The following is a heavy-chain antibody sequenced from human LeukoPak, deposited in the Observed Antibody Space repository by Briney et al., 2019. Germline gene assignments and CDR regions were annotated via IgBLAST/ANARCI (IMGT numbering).Heavy chain of an antibody. CDR3: ARAIPAYDAFDM. Sequence: SETLSLTCTVSGDSLSSGSYYWSWIRQPAGKGLEWIGRIYTSGSTNYNPSLKSRVTISVDTSKKQFSLKLNSVTAADTAVYYCARAIPAYDAFDMWGQGTMVTVSS. CDR1: GDSLSSGSYY. CDR2: IYTSGST. D-gene: IGHD2-2*01. J-gene: IGHJ3*02. V-gene: IGHV4-61*02.